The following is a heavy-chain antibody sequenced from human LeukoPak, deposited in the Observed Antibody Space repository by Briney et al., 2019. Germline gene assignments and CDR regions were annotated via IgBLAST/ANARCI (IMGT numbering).Heavy chain of an antibody. CDR3: ARSVGFPARFDS. D-gene: IGHD1-26*01. CDR2: VYTNERT. J-gene: IGHJ5*01. CDR1: GDSLTNFY. Sequence: PSETLSLTCTVSGDSLTNFYWSWIRQPAGKGLEWIGRVYTNERTKYNPSLKSRLTMSVDTSSNQVFLRLTSVSAADTAVYYRARSVGFPARFDSWGQGILVTVSS. V-gene: IGHV4-4*07.